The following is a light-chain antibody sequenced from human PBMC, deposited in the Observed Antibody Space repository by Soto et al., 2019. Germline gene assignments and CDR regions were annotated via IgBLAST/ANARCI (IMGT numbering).Light chain of an antibody. CDR2: GAS. CDR1: QSVSSSY. V-gene: IGKV3-20*01. CDR3: QQYGSSPT. J-gene: IGKJ2*01. Sequence: EIVLTQSPGTLSLSPGERATLSCRASQSVSSSYLAWYQQKPGQAPGLLIYGASSRATGIPDRFSGSGSGTDFTLTISRLEPDDFAVYYCQQYGSSPTFGQGTKLEIK.